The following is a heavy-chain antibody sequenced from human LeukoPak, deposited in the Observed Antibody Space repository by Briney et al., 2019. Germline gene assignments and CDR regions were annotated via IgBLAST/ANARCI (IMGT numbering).Heavy chain of an antibody. V-gene: IGHV4-39*07. D-gene: IGHD3-16*01. Sequence: SETLSLTCTVSGGSISSSNYYWGWIRQPPGKGLEWIGSIYYSGSTYYNPSLKSRVTISVDTSKNQFSLKLSSVTAADTAVYYSARGPYSQFGYWGQGTLVTVSS. CDR3: ARGPYSQFGY. J-gene: IGHJ4*02. CDR1: GGSISSSNYY. CDR2: IYYSGST.